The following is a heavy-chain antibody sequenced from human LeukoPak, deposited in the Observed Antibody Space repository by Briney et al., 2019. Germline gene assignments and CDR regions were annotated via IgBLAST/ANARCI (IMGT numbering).Heavy chain of an antibody. J-gene: IGHJ4*02. CDR1: GFTVSSSY. Sequence: GGSLRLSCAASGFTVSSSYMSWVRQAPGKGLEWVSAISGSGGSTYYADSVKGRFTISRDNSKNTLYLQMNSLRAEDTAVYYCAKVKGFMVRGVMEPPLDYWGQGTLVTVSS. CDR3: AKVKGFMVRGVMEPPLDY. CDR2: ISGSGGST. V-gene: IGHV3-23*01. D-gene: IGHD3-10*01.